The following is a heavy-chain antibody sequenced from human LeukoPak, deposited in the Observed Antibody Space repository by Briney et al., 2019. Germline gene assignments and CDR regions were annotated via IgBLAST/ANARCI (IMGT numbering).Heavy chain of an antibody. CDR3: ARGGSSGWDDAFDI. D-gene: IGHD6-19*01. Sequence: GGSLRLSCAASGFTFSSYEMNWVRQAPGKGLEWVSYISSSGSTIYYADSVKGRFTISRDNAKNSLYLQMNSLRAEDTAVYYCARGGSSGWDDAFDIWGQGTMVTVSS. CDR1: GFTFSSYE. V-gene: IGHV3-48*03. J-gene: IGHJ3*02. CDR2: ISSSGSTI.